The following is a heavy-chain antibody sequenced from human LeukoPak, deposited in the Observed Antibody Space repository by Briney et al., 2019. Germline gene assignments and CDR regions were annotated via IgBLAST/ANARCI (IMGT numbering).Heavy chain of an antibody. CDR2: INAGNGNT. CDR1: GYTFTSYA. D-gene: IGHD3-3*01. J-gene: IGHJ5*02. CDR3: ARDFWSGYFRGENRFDP. V-gene: IGHV1-3*01. Sequence: ASVKVSCKASGYTFTSYAMHWVRQVPGQRLEWMGWINAGNGNTKYSQKFQGRVTITRDTSASTAYMELSSLRSEDTAVYYCARDFWSGYFRGENRFDPWGQGTLVTVSS.